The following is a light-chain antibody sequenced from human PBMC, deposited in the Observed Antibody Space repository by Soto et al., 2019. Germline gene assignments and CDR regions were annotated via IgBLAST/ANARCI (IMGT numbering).Light chain of an antibody. Sequence: EVMLTQSPGTLSLSPGERATLSSRASQSVYSNYLAWYQQKSGQAPRLLIYGASNRATGIPDRFSGSGSGTDFTLTIRRLEPEDFAVYYCQQYDTSPRTFGQGTKVEFK. CDR1: QSVYSNY. CDR3: QQYDTSPRT. V-gene: IGKV3-20*01. CDR2: GAS. J-gene: IGKJ1*01.